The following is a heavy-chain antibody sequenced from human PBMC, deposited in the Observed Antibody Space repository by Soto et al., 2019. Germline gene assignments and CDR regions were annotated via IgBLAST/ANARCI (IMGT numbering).Heavy chain of an antibody. CDR2: IYYSGLT. J-gene: IGHJ1*01. CDR3: ARSRSYYVEDFQK. CDR1: GGSMSSEGYY. Sequence: SETLSLTCTVSGGSMSSEGYYWSWIRQHPGKGLEWIGYIYYSGLTSYNPSLKSRVTISRATSKNQFYLKLSSVTAADTAVYYCARSRSYYVEDFQKWGQGTLVTVSS. D-gene: IGHD1-26*01. V-gene: IGHV4-31*03.